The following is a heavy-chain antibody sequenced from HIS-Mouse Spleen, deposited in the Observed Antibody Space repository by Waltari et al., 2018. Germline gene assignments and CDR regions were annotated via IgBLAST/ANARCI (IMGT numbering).Heavy chain of an antibody. CDR2: INPSGGST. Sequence: QVQLVQSGAEVKKPGASVKVSCKASGYTFTSYYMHWVRQAPGQGLEWMGIINPSGGSTSYAQKFQGRVTITRDTSTSTVYMELSSLRSEDTAVYYCARVGNSVDTAIPYFDYWGQGTLVTVSS. V-gene: IGHV1-46*03. CDR3: ARVGNSVDTAIPYFDY. D-gene: IGHD5-18*01. CDR1: GYTFTSYY. J-gene: IGHJ4*02.